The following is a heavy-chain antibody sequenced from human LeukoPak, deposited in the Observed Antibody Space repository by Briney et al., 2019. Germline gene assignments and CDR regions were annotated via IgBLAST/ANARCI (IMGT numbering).Heavy chain of an antibody. V-gene: IGHV3-30*03. D-gene: IGHD3-10*01. CDR2: ISYDGSNK. J-gene: IGHJ4*02. CDR3: ARDRDYGSGIFDY. Sequence: GGSLRLSCAASGFTFSSYGMHWVRQAPGKGLEWVAVISYDGSNKYYADSVKGRFTISRDNSKNTLYLQMNSLRAEDTAVYYCARDRDYGSGIFDYWGQGTLVTVSS. CDR1: GFTFSSYG.